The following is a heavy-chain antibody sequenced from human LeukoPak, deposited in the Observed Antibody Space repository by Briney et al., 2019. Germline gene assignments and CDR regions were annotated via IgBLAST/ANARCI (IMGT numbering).Heavy chain of an antibody. CDR3: ARGRNYYDSSAAGY. D-gene: IGHD3-22*01. Sequence: PSETLSLTCAVYGGSFSGYYWSWLRQPPGKGLEWIGEINHSGSTNYNPSLKSRVTISVDTSKNQFSLKLSSVTAADTAVYYCARGRNYYDSSAAGYWGQGTLVTVSS. V-gene: IGHV4-34*01. J-gene: IGHJ4*02. CDR2: INHSGST. CDR1: GGSFSGYY.